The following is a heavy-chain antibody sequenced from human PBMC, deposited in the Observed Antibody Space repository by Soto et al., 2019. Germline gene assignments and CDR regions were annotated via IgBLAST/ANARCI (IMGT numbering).Heavy chain of an antibody. D-gene: IGHD3-10*01. CDR3: ARARFGSGNWFDP. V-gene: IGHV3-74*01. CDR1: GFTFSSYW. Sequence: GGSLRLSCAASGFTFSSYWMHWVRQAPGKGLVWVSRINSDGSSTSYADSVKGRFTISRDNAKNTLYLQMNSLRAEDTAVYYCARARFGSGNWFDPWGQGTLVTVSS. J-gene: IGHJ5*02. CDR2: INSDGSST.